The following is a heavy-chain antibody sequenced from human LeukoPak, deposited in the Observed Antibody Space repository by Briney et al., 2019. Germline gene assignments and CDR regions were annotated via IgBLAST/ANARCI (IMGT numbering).Heavy chain of an antibody. CDR2: IYSDGIT. Sequence: GGSLRLSCAGSGFALSNNYMSWVRQAPGKGLEWVSIIYSDGITYYVDSVKGRFTISRDNSKNMLYLQMNSLRAEDTAVYYCTRDSTTFRFGYWGQGTLVTVSS. CDR1: GFALSNNY. J-gene: IGHJ4*02. V-gene: IGHV3-53*01. D-gene: IGHD1-26*01. CDR3: TRDSTTFRFGY.